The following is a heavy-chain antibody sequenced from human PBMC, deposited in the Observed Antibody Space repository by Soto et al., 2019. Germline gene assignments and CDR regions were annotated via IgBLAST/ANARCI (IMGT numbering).Heavy chain of an antibody. Sequence: EVQLVESGGGLVQPGGSLRLSCAASGFTFSSYWMHWVRQVPGKGLVWVSRINTDGSSTSYADSVKGRFTISRDNAKNTLYLQMNSLGVEDTGIYYCARLLAVAGTNYWGQGTLDAVSS. J-gene: IGHJ4*02. D-gene: IGHD6-19*01. CDR3: ARLLAVAGTNY. CDR1: GFTFSSYW. CDR2: INTDGSST. V-gene: IGHV3-74*01.